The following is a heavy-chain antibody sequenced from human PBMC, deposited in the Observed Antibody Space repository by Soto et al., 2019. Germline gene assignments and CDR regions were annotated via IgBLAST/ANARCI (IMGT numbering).Heavy chain of an antibody. Sequence: SETLSLTCAVYGGSFSGYYWSWIRQPPGKGLEWIGEINHSGSTNYNPSLKSRVTISVDTSKNQFSLKLSSVTAADTAVYYCARAQYYDFWSGSPFDYWGQGTLVTVSS. CDR3: ARAQYYDFWSGSPFDY. CDR2: INHSGST. V-gene: IGHV4-34*01. CDR1: GGSFSGYY. J-gene: IGHJ4*02. D-gene: IGHD3-3*01.